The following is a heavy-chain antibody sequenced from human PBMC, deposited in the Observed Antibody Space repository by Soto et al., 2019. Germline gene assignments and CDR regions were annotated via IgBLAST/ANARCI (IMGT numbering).Heavy chain of an antibody. CDR2: ISGSGGST. D-gene: IGHD2-15*01. V-gene: IGHV3-23*01. J-gene: IGHJ4*02. CDR3: AKVPGYCSGGSCPGDY. CDR1: GFTFISYA. Sequence: EVQLLESGGGLVQPGGYLRLSCAASGFTFISYAMSWVRQAPGKGLEWVSAISGSGGSTYYADSVKGRFTISRDNSKNTLYLQMNSLRAEDTAVYYCAKVPGYCSGGSCPGDYWGQGTLVTVSS.